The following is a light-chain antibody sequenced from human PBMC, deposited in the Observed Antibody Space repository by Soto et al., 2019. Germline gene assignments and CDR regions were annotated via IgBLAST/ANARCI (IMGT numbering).Light chain of an antibody. CDR2: LGS. V-gene: IGKV2-28*01. CDR1: QILLHSNGYNY. CDR3: MQSLQTPT. Sequence: ILRTQAPLALXVRPLEPASXSCRSSQILLHSNGYNYLDWYLQKPGQSPQLLIYLGSNRASGVPDRFSGSGSGTDFTLKISRVEAEDVGVYYCMQSLQTPTFGQGTRLEI. J-gene: IGKJ5*01.